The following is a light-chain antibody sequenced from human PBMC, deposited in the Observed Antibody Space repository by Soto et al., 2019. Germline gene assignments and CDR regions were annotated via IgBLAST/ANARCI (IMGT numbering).Light chain of an antibody. CDR2: STT. Sequence: QAVVTQEPSFSVSPGGTVTLTCGLSSGSVSSTSYPSWYQQTPGQAPRTLIYSTTTRSSGVADRFSGSILGNKAALTITGAPADDACYYYCMLYLDSDTWVFGGGTKLTVL. J-gene: IGLJ3*02. V-gene: IGLV8-61*01. CDR3: MLYLDSDTWV. CDR1: SGSVSSTSY.